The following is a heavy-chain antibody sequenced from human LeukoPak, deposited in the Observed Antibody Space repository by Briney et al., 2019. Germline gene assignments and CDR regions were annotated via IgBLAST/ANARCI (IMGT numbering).Heavy chain of an antibody. V-gene: IGHV4-61*02. CDR3: ARGGSGWDAFDI. CDR1: PAPIRRGRYY. J-gene: IGHJ3*02. CDR2: TYTSGST. D-gene: IGHD6-19*01. Sequence: LPPPCTPPPAPIRRGRYYWPSIPQPARKALDRLARTYTSGSTNYNPSLKSRLTISVDTSKNQFSLKLSSVTAADTAVYYCARGGSGWDAFDIWGQGTMVTVSS.